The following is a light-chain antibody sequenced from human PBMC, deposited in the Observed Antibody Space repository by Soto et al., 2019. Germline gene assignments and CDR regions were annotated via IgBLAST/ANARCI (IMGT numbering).Light chain of an antibody. CDR3: HHFGPSPT. CDR1: QSIHGNF. V-gene: IGKV3D-20*01. Sequence: EIVLTQSPATLSLSPGERATLSCGASQSIHGNFLAWYQHRRGLAPRLLIFDVSKRATVIPDRFSGSGSGSDFTLTISRLEPDDSAVYYCHHFGPSPTLGRGTQVQVK. CDR2: DVS. J-gene: IGKJ4*01.